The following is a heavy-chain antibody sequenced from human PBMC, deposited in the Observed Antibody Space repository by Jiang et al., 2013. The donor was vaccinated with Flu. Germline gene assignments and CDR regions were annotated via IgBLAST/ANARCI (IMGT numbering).Heavy chain of an antibody. V-gene: IGHV2-5*02. Sequence: LIYWDDDKRYSPSLKSRLTITKDTSKNQVVLTMTNMDPVDTATYYCAHTHMPSFDYWGQGTLVTVSS. D-gene: IGHD2-2*01. J-gene: IGHJ4*02. CDR2: IYWDDDK. CDR3: AHTHMPSFDY.